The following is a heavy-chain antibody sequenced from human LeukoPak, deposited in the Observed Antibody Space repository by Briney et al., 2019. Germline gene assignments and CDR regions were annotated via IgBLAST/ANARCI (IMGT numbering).Heavy chain of an antibody. Sequence: SETLSLTCTVSGGSISSHYWSWIRQSPGKGLEWIGSIYYSGSTNYNPSLKSPVTMSVDTSKNQFSPNLSSVTAADTAVYYCARHTGNYHFDYWGQGTLVTVSS. CDR2: IYYSGST. CDR3: ARHTGNYHFDY. V-gene: IGHV4-59*11. J-gene: IGHJ4*02. D-gene: IGHD3-16*02. CDR1: GGSISSHY.